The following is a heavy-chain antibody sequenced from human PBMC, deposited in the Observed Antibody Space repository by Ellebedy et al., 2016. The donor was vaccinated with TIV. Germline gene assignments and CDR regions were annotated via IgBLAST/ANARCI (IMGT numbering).Heavy chain of an antibody. D-gene: IGHD3-10*01. CDR3: AVTSDPYGSGSYIFFGMDV. Sequence: SVKVSXXASGFTFTSSAVQWVRQARGQRFEWIGWIVVGSGNTNYAQKFQERVTITRDMSTSTAYMELSSLRSEDTAVYYCAVTSDPYGSGSYIFFGMDVWGQGTTVTVSS. CDR1: GFTFTSSA. J-gene: IGHJ6*02. V-gene: IGHV1-58*01. CDR2: IVVGSGNT.